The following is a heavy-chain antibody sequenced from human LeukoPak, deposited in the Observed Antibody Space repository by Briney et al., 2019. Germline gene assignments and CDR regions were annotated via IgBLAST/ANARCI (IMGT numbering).Heavy chain of an antibody. CDR1: FSSXS. CDR2: ISSSSSYI. J-gene: IGHJ6*02. D-gene: IGHD6-19*01. V-gene: IGHV3-21*01. Sequence: FSSXSMNWVRQAXGKGLEWVSSISSSSSYIYYADSVKGRFTISRDNAKNSLYLQMNSLRAEDTAVYYCARDLDSSGWYGRGNYYYGMDVWGQGTTVTVSS. CDR3: ARDLDSSGWYGRGNYYYGMDV.